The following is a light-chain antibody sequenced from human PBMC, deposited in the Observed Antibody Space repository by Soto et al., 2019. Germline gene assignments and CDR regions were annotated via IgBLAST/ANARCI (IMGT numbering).Light chain of an antibody. V-gene: IGKV4-1*01. J-gene: IGKJ2*01. Sequence: DIVMTQSPDSLAVSLGERATINCKSSQSVLYSSNNKNYLAWYQQKPGQPPKLLIYWASTRESGVPDRFSGSGSGTDFTLTIGSLQAEDVAVYYCQQYYTTPPRTFGQGTKLEIK. CDR3: QQYYTTPPRT. CDR2: WAS. CDR1: QSVLYSSNNKNY.